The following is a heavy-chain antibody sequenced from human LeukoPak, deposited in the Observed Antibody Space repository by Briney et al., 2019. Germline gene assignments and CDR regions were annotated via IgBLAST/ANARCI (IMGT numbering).Heavy chain of an antibody. V-gene: IGHV4-34*01. D-gene: IGHD6-13*01. CDR2: INHSGST. CDR1: GGSFSGYY. Sequence: SETLSLTCAVYGGSFSGYYWSWIRQPPGKGLEWIGEINHSGSTNYNPSLMSRVTISVDTSKNQFSLKLSSVTAADTAVYYCVSSSRVGGIDYWGQGTLVTVSS. J-gene: IGHJ4*02. CDR3: VSSSRVGGIDY.